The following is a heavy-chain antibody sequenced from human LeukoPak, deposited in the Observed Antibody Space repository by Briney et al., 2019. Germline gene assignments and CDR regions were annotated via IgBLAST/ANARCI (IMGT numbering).Heavy chain of an antibody. J-gene: IGHJ4*02. CDR3: ARMGNVLRFLEWFGTD. Sequence: GASLQISCKGSGYSFTSYWIGWVRQLPGKGLEWMGIIYPGDSDTRYSPSFQGQVTISADKSISTAYLQWSSLKASDTAMYYCARMGNVLRFLEWFGTDWGQGTLVTVSS. D-gene: IGHD3-3*01. CDR1: GYSFTSYW. V-gene: IGHV5-51*01. CDR2: IYPGDSDT.